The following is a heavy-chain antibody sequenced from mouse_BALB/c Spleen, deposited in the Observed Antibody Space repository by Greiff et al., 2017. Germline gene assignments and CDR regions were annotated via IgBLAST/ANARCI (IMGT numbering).Heavy chain of an antibody. CDR2: IWAGGST. CDR3: AREKGQLYWYFDV. CDR1: GFSLTSYG. Sequence: VQLQQSGPGLVAPSQSLSITCTVSGFSLTSYGVHWVRQPPGKGLEWLGVIWAGGSTNYNSALMSRLSISKDNSKSQVFLKMNSLQTDDTAMYYCAREKGQLYWYFDVWGAGTTVTGSS. D-gene: IGHD3-3*01. V-gene: IGHV2-9*02. J-gene: IGHJ1*01.